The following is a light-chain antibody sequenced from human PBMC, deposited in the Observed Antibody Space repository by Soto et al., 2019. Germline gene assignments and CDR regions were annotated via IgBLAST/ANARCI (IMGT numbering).Light chain of an antibody. Sequence: QSALTQRASVSGSPGQSITISCNGTSSDVGGYKYVSWYQQHPGKAPKLMIYEVSNRPSGVSNRFSGSKSGNTASLTISGLQAEDEADYYCSSYTSSSTPYVFGTGTKLTVL. J-gene: IGLJ1*01. V-gene: IGLV2-14*01. CDR2: EVS. CDR1: SSDVGGYKY. CDR3: SSYTSSSTPYV.